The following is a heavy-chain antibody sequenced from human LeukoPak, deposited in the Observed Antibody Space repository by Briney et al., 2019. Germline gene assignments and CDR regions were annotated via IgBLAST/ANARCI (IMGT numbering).Heavy chain of an antibody. CDR1: GFTFSSYD. CDR3: ARGKCGGDCYSDY. Sequence: GGSLRLSCAASGFTFSSYDMHWVRQATGKGLEWVSAIGTAGDTYYPGSVKGRFTISRENAKNSLYLQMNSLRAEDTAVYYCARGKCGGDCYSDYWGQGTLVTVSS. V-gene: IGHV3-13*01. J-gene: IGHJ4*02. CDR2: IGTAGDT. D-gene: IGHD2-21*02.